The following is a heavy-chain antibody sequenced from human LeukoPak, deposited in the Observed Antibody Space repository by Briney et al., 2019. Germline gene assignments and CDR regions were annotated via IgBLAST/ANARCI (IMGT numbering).Heavy chain of an antibody. D-gene: IGHD1-26*01. Sequence: GGSVSLFCGASGFTLSIYAMHGLRPARGRGLEYVGVISYDGSNKYYADSVKGRFTISRDNSKNTLYLQMNSLRAEDTAVYYCARDSYSGSYRSDAFDIWGQGTMVTVSS. V-gene: IGHV3-30*04. CDR2: ISYDGSNK. CDR3: ARDSYSGSYRSDAFDI. CDR1: GFTLSIYA. J-gene: IGHJ3*02.